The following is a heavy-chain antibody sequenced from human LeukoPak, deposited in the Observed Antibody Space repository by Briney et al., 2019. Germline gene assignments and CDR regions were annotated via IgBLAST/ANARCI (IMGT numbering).Heavy chain of an antibody. Sequence: SETLSLTCTVSGGSISSSSYYWGWIRQPPGKGLGWIGSIYYSGSTYYNPSLKSRVTISVDTSKNQFSLKLSSVTAADTAVYYCARLNLPFIIRSGWYFDYWGQGTLVTVSS. CDR3: ARLNLPFIIRSGWYFDY. CDR1: GGSISSSSYY. J-gene: IGHJ4*02. D-gene: IGHD3-10*01. CDR2: IYYSGST. V-gene: IGHV4-39*01.